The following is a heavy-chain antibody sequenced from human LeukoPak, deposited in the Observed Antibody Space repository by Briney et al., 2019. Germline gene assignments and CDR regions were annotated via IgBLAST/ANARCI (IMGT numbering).Heavy chain of an antibody. CDR3: ARDSASLAKGYYFDY. CDR2: INPSGGST. V-gene: IGHV1-46*01. D-gene: IGHD3-10*01. J-gene: IGHJ4*02. Sequence: ASVKVSCKASGYTFTSYYMHWVRQAPGQGLEWMGIINPSGGSTSYAQKFQGRVTMTRDTSTSTVYMELSSLRSEDTAVYYCARDSASLAKGYYFDYWGQGTPVTVSS. CDR1: GYTFTSYY.